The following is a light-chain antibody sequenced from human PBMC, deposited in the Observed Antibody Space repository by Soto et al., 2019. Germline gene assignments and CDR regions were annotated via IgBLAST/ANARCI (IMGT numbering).Light chain of an antibody. V-gene: IGLV1-44*01. Sequence: QSVLTQPPSASGTPGQRVTISCSGSSSNIGSNPVHWYQQLPGTTPKLLIYSNNQRPSGVPDRFSGSKSGTSASLAISGLQSEDEADYYCAAWDVSLNGVVFGGGTKLTVL. CDR2: SNN. J-gene: IGLJ2*01. CDR1: SSNIGSNP. CDR3: AAWDVSLNGVV.